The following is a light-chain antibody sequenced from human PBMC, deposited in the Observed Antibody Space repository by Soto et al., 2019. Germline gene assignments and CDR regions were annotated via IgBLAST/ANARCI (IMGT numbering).Light chain of an antibody. CDR1: QSISGE. V-gene: IGKV3-15*01. J-gene: IGKJ2*01. CDR2: GVS. Sequence: EIVMTQSPATLSVSPGERATLSCRASQSISGELAWYQQRPDQPPPLLIYGVSTRATGVPDRFSGSGSGSAFTLNISGLQSEDFAVYYCQQGHVWPLTFGQGTRLDI. CDR3: QQGHVWPLT.